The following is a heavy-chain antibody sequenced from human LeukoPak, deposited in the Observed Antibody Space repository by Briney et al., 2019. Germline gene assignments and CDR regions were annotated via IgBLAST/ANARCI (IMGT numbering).Heavy chain of an antibody. Sequence: GASVKVSCKTSGYSFSNYVVIWVRQAPGQGLEWMGWISPVTLNPTHAQGFRGRFVFSLDPSVSTAYLEIRGPKTEDTAVYYCAILTPDPQGRPAPPHYWGQGTLVTVSS. CDR3: AILTPDPQGRPAPPHY. CDR2: ISPVTLNP. CDR1: GYSFSNYV. J-gene: IGHJ4*01. V-gene: IGHV7-4-1*01.